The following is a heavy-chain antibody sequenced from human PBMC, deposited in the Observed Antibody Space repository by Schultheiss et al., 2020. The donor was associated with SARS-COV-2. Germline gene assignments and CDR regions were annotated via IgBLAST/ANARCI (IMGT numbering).Heavy chain of an antibody. CDR3: ATVVVPAVGVGGWFDP. V-gene: IGHV4-38-2*01. CDR2: IYYSGST. Sequence: SQTLSLTCAVSGYSISSGYYWGWIRQPPGKGLEWIGYIYYSGSTYYNPSLKSRVTISVDTSKNQFSLKLSSVTAADTAVYYCATVVVPAVGVGGWFDPWGQGTLVTVSS. D-gene: IGHD2-2*01. CDR1: GYSISSGYY. J-gene: IGHJ5*02.